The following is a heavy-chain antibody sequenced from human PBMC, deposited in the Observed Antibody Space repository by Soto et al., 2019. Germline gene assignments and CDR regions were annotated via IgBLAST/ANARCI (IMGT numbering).Heavy chain of an antibody. J-gene: IGHJ6*02. D-gene: IGHD3-3*01. CDR1: GFTFSNAW. CDR2: IKSKTDGGTT. V-gene: IGHV3-15*07. Sequence: GGSLRLSCAASGFTFSNAWMNWVRQAPGKGLEWVGRIKSKTDGGTTDYAAPVKGRFTISRDDSKNTLYLQMNSLKTEDTAVYYYTTASRNDFWSGYYSHVGGXYYGMDVWGQGTTVTVSS. CDR3: TTASRNDFWSGYYSHVGGXYYGMDV.